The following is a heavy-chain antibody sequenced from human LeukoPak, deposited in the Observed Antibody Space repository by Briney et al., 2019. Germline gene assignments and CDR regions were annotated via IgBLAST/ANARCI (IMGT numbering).Heavy chain of an antibody. CDR2: IYTSGST. D-gene: IGHD2-15*01. V-gene: IGHV4-4*07. CDR3: ARGVRGVVVVAATYYYYYMDV. J-gene: IGHJ6*03. CDR1: GGSISSYY. Sequence: PSETLSLTCTVSGGSISSYYWSWIRQPAGKGLEWIGRIYTSGSTNYNPSLKSRVTISVDTSKNQFSLKLSSVTAADTAVYYCARGVRGVVVVAATYYYYYMDVWGKGTTVTVSS.